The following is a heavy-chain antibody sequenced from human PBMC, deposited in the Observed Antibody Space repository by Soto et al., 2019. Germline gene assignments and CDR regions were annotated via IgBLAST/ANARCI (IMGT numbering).Heavy chain of an antibody. CDR2: ISAYNGNT. CDR1: GYTFASYA. Sequence: QVQLVQSGAEVKKPGASVKVSCKASGYTFASYAISWMRQAPGQGLEWMGWISAYNGNTNYAQKLQGRVTKTTDTYTRTPYMELRSLRSDDTAVYYCARDPPPPHCWGQGTLVTASS. V-gene: IGHV1-18*01. CDR3: ARDPPPPHC. J-gene: IGHJ4*02.